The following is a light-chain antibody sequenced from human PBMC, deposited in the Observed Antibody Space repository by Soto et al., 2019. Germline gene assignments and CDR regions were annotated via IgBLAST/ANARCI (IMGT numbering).Light chain of an antibody. Sequence: QSVLTQPASVSGSPGQSITMSCTGTSSDVGGYNYVSWYQQHPGIAPKLLIYGVTNRPSGVSPRFSGSKSGNTASLTISGLQAEDEADYHCSSYTSASTLLYLFGTGTKPTVL. CDR2: GVT. CDR1: SSDVGGYNY. V-gene: IGLV2-14*01. J-gene: IGLJ1*01. CDR3: SSYTSASTLLYL.